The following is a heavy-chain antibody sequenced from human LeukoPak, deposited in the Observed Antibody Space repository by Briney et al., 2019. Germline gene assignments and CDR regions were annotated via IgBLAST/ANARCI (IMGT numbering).Heavy chain of an antibody. D-gene: IGHD3-22*01. J-gene: IGHJ4*02. CDR1: GFTFSSYA. CDR3: ARADYYDSSGYYNY. V-gene: IGHV3-30-3*01. CDR2: ISYDGSNK. Sequence: GGSLRLSCAASGFTFSSYAMHWVRQAPGKGLEWVAVISYDGSNKYYADSVKGRFTISRDNSKNTLYLQVNSLRAEDTAVYYCARADYYDSSGYYNYWGQGTLVTVSS.